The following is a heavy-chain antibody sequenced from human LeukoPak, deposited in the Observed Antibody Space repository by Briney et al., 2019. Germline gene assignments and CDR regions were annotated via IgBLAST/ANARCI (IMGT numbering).Heavy chain of an antibody. Sequence: GRSLRLSCAASGFTFSSYAMHWVRQAPGKGLEWVAVISYDGSNKYYADTVKGRFTISRDNSKNTLYLQMNSLRAEDTAVYYCARDLNFLEWLSYFDYWGQGTLVTVSS. V-gene: IGHV3-30-3*01. CDR1: GFTFSSYA. D-gene: IGHD3-3*01. CDR3: ARDLNFLEWLSYFDY. J-gene: IGHJ4*02. CDR2: ISYDGSNK.